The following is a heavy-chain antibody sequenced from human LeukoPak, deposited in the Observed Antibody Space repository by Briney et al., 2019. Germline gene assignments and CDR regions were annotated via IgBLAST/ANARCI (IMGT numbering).Heavy chain of an antibody. D-gene: IGHD6-6*01. CDR1: GDSISSYY. CDR3: ATPSSSHDAFDI. Sequence: PSETLSLTCTVSGDSISSYYWSWIRQPPGKGLEWIGYIYHSGSTYYNPSLKSRVTISVDRSKNQFSLKLSSVTAADTAVYYCATPSSSHDAFDIWGQGTMVTVSS. CDR2: IYHSGST. J-gene: IGHJ3*02. V-gene: IGHV4-59*12.